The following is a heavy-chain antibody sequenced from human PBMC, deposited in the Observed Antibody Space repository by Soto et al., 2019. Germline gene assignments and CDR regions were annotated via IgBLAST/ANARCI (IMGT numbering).Heavy chain of an antibody. CDR1: GFTFSSYG. V-gene: IGHV3-30*18. CDR2: ISYDGSNA. J-gene: IGHJ4*02. Sequence: VGSLRLSCAASGFTFSSYGMHWVRQAPGQGLEWLAVISYDGSNANYAASVKGRFTISRDNSKNTFYLQMNSLTAEDTAVYHCAKTQGSSSVFDHWGQGTLVTVSS. D-gene: IGHD6-6*01. CDR3: AKTQGSSSVFDH.